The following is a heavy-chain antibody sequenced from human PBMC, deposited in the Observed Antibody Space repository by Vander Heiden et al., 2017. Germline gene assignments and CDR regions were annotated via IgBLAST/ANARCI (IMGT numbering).Heavy chain of an antibody. CDR2: FDPEDGET. D-gene: IGHD4-17*01. CDR1: RYTLSELS. Sequence: QGQPGQSGAEVKRPDAPVQVSSKLCRYTLSELSTHWARQAPGKGLEWMGGFDPEDGETIYAQKFKGRVTMTADTSTDTAYMELSSLRPEDTAVYYCATILETTVTTNDYWRQGTLVTVSS. J-gene: IGHJ4*02. V-gene: IGHV1-24*01. CDR3: ATILETTVTTNDY.